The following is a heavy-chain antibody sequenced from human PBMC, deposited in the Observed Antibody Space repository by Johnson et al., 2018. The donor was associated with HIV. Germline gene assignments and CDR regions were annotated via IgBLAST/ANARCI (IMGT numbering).Heavy chain of an antibody. CDR3: ARSSSTAAPGRDAFDI. CDR1: GFTFSSYA. D-gene: IGHD6-13*01. Sequence: EVLLLESGGGLVQPGGSLRLSCAASGFTFSSYAMSWVRQAPGKGLEWVSAIGTAGDTYYPGAVKGRLTISRENAKNSLYLQMNSLRAGDTAVYYCARSSSTAAPGRDAFDIWGQGTMVTVSS. V-gene: IGHV3-13*01. CDR2: IGTAGDT. J-gene: IGHJ3*02.